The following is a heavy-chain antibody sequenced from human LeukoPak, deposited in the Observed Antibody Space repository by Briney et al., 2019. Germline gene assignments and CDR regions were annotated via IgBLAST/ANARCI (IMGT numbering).Heavy chain of an antibody. CDR2: IYYSGTT. V-gene: IGHV4-59*08. CDR3: ARSAIDAFDI. J-gene: IGHJ3*02. Sequence: SETLSLTCTVSGGSISNYYWSWIRQPPEKGLEWIGYIYYSGTTKYNPSLKSRVSISVDTSKNQFSLKLSSVTAADTAVYYCARSAIDAFDIWGQGTMVTVSS. CDR1: GGSISNYY. D-gene: IGHD6-25*01.